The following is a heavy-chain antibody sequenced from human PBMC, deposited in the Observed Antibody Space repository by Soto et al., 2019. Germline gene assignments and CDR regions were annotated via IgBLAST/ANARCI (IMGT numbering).Heavy chain of an antibody. CDR2: ISWNSGSR. J-gene: IGHJ4*02. CDR1: GFTFDVYA. Sequence: DVQLVESGGGLVQPGRSLRLSCAASGFTFDVYAMNWVRQAPGKGLEWVSGISWNSGSRGYADSVKGRFTISRGNAKNCVYLLMNSLRAEGTAMYYCSAGGVGTNVILYRGQGTLVTLSS. V-gene: IGHV3-9*01. D-gene: IGHD2-21*02. CDR3: SAGGVGTNVILY.